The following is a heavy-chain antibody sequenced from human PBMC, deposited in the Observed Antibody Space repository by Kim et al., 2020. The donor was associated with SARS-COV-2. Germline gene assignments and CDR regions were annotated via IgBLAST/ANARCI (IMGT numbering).Heavy chain of an antibody. J-gene: IGHJ2*01. V-gene: IGHV3-43*02. CDR1: GFTFDDYA. CDR3: AKDQRIAAAGTQPPNWYFDL. D-gene: IGHD6-13*01. CDR2: ISGDGGST. Sequence: GGSLRLSCAASGFTFDDYAMHWVRQAPGKGLEWVSLISGDGGSTYYADSVKGRFTISSDNSKNSLYLQMNSLRTEDTALYYCAKDQRIAAAGTQPPNWYFDLWGRGTLVTVSS.